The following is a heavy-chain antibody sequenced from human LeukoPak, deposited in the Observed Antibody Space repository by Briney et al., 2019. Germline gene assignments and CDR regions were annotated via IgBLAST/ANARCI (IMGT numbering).Heavy chain of an antibody. CDR3: ARASGVLLWFGEFPTYWFDP. D-gene: IGHD3-10*01. Sequence: GASVKVSCKASGYTFTSYGNSWVRQAPGQGLEWMGWISAYNGNTNYAQKLQGRVTMTTDTSTSTAYMELRSLRSDDTAVYYCARASGVLLWFGEFPTYWFDPWGQGTLVTVSS. CDR2: ISAYNGNT. CDR1: GYTFTSYG. V-gene: IGHV1-18*04. J-gene: IGHJ5*02.